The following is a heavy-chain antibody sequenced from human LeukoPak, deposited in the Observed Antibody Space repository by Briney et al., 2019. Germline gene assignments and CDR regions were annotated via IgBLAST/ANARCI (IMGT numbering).Heavy chain of an antibody. D-gene: IGHD5-24*01. V-gene: IGHV1-18*01. CDR1: GYTFSSYG. CDR3: ARYTGRYNHDAFDI. J-gene: IGHJ3*02. CDR2: IITYNGNT. Sequence: GASVKVSCKASGYTFSSYGINWVRQAPGQGLEWMGSIITYNGNTNYAQKLQDRVTMTTDTSTSTAYMELRNLKSDDTAVYYCARYTGRYNHDAFDIWGQGTMVTVSS.